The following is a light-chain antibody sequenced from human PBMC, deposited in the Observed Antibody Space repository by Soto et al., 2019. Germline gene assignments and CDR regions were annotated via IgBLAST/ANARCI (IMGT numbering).Light chain of an antibody. Sequence: DIQMTQSPSSLSASVGDRVTITCRASQSIGSYINWYQHKPRKAPNLLIFSASNLESGVPSRFSGSRYGTDCSLTINSLHPEDFPSYDRQQSYSPPFTSGGGTAVAIK. CDR1: QSIGSY. J-gene: IGKJ4*01. CDR3: QQSYSPPFT. V-gene: IGKV1-39*01. CDR2: SAS.